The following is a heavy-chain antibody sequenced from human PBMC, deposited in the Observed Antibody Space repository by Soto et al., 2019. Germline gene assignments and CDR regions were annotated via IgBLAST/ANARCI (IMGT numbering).Heavy chain of an antibody. V-gene: IGHV5-51*01. J-gene: IGHJ2*01. CDR3: AKTEAVAGFDYWYFDL. CDR1: GYTFTIYW. CDR2: IYPGDSDT. Sequence: GESLNISCKGSGYTFTIYWIGWVRQMPGKGLERMGIIYPGDSDTRYSPSYQGQVTISADKSISTAYLQWSSLKASDTAMYYCAKTEAVAGFDYWYFDLWGRGTLVTVSS. D-gene: IGHD6-19*01.